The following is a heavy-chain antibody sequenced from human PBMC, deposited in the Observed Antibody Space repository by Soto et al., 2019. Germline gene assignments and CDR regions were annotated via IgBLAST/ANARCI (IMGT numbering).Heavy chain of an antibody. CDR1: GVTFSRYA. V-gene: IGHV1-69*13. J-gene: IGHJ6*02. CDR3: ARDKNLGAPSYYGMDV. CDR2: IIPIFGTA. Sequence: GASVKVSCKASGVTFSRYAISWVRQAPGQGLEWMGGIIPIFGTANYAQKFQGRVTITADESTSTAYMELSSLRSEDTAVYYCARDKNLGAPSYYGMDVWGQGTTVTVSS. D-gene: IGHD1-26*01.